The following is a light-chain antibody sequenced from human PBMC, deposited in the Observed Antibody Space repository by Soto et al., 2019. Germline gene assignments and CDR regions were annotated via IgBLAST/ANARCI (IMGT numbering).Light chain of an antibody. J-gene: IGKJ3*01. CDR1: QSVSIY. CDR2: DAS. CDR3: QQRSNWV. V-gene: IGKV3-11*01. Sequence: ETVLTQSPATLSLSPGERAPRSCRASQSVSIYLAWYQQKPGQAPRLLIYDASKRAPGIPARFRGSGSGTDFTRNISSLEPEDFGVYYCQQRSNWVFGTGNKVDIK.